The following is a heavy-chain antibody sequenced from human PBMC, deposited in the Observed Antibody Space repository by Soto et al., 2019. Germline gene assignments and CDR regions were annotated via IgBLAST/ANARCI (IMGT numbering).Heavy chain of an antibody. V-gene: IGHV3-21*01. CDR1: GFTFSSYT. D-gene: IGHD3-9*01. CDR2: ITSGSDYI. Sequence: GESVRVSCEASGFTFSSYTMNWVRQAPVKWLDWVAFITSGSDYIYYADSVKGRFTISRDDANNSLFLQMSSLRAEDTAVYYCTREHVVTIFRRGQRGSFDNWSQGTLVTVSS. J-gene: IGHJ4*02. CDR3: TREHVVTIFRRGQRGSFDN.